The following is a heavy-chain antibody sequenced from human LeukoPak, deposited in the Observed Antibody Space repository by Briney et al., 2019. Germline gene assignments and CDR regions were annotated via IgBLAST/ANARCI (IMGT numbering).Heavy chain of an antibody. CDR2: INPNSGGT. CDR1: GYTFTGYY. J-gene: IGHJ4*02. Sequence: ASVKVSCKASGYTFTGYYMHWVRQAPGQGREWMGWINPNSGGTNYAQKFQGRVTMTRDTSISTAYMELSRLTSDDTAVYYCARDIDTCGELSFDYWGQGTLVTVSS. CDR3: ARDIDTCGELSFDY. D-gene: IGHD3-10*01. V-gene: IGHV1-2*02.